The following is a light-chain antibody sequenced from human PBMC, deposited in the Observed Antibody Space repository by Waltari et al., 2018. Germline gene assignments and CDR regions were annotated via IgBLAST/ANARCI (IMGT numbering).Light chain of an antibody. V-gene: IGKV4-1*01. Sequence: DIVLTQSPDPLAGSLGERANIHCKYSQSVLSSSNTKNYLGWYQQRTGQPPKLLITWASALDSGFPYRFRRSWSGADFTLPIRALRAADVAVYFCQQCYTFPYTFGQGTKLEIK. CDR3: QQCYTFPYT. CDR2: WAS. J-gene: IGKJ2*01. CDR1: QSVLSSSNTKNY.